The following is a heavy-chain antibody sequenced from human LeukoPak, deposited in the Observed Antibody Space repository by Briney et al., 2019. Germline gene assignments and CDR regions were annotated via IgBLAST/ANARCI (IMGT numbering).Heavy chain of an antibody. CDR3: ARAGIVGATPVDY. CDR2: IYPNSGGT. D-gene: IGHD1-26*01. J-gene: IGHJ4*02. Sequence: ASVTVSCKASGYTFTGYYMHWVRQAPGQGLEWMGWIYPNSGGTNFAQKFQGRVTMTRDTSISTAYMELSRLRSDDTAVYYCARAGIVGATPVDYWGQGTLVTVSS. CDR1: GYTFTGYY. V-gene: IGHV1-2*02.